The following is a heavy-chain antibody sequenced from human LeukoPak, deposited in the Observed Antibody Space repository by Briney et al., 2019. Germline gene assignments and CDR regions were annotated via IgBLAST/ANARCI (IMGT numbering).Heavy chain of an antibody. J-gene: IGHJ4*02. CDR3: ARVGDSSGSYDY. Sequence: GGSLRLSCAASGFTFSSYDMHWVRQATGKGLEWGSAIGTAGDTYYPGSVKGRFTISRENAKNSLYLQMNSLRAGDTAVYYCARVGDSSGSYDYWGQGTLVTVSS. CDR2: IGTAGDT. D-gene: IGHD3-22*01. CDR1: GFTFSSYD. V-gene: IGHV3-13*01.